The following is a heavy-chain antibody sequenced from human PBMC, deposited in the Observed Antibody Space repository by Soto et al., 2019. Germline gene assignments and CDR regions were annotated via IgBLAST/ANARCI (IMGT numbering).Heavy chain of an antibody. J-gene: IGHJ6*04. CDR2: ISSRGTTI. Sequence: DVQLVETGGGLVQPGGSLRLSCAVSGFSSSSYAMNWVRQAPGKGLEWVSFISSRGTTIYYADSVEGRFTISRDNAQNSLYLQMDSLRDEDTAVYYCVRQGFCSGASCNHYFYYYAMDVWGKGTTVIVSS. V-gene: IGHV3-48*02. D-gene: IGHD2-15*01. CDR1: GFSSSSYA. CDR3: VRQGFCSGASCNHYFYYYAMDV.